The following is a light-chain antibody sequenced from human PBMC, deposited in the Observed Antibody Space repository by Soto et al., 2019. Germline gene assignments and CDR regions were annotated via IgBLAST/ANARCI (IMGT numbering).Light chain of an antibody. V-gene: IGLV2-14*01. CDR2: DVS. J-gene: IGLJ2*01. CDR1: SSDVGAYNY. Sequence: QSALTQPASVSGSPGRSITISCTGTSSDVGAYNYVSWYQQYPGKAPKLMIYDVSNRPSGVSNRFSGFKSGNTASLTISGLQAEDEADYYCSSYTSSSTPLFGGGTKLTVL. CDR3: SSYTSSSTPL.